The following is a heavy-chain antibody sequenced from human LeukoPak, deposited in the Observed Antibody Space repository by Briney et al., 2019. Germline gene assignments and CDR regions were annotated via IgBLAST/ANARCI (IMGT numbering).Heavy chain of an antibody. CDR1: GFTFSNYA. Sequence: GGSLRLSCAASGFTFSNYAMIWVRQAPGKGLEWVSIISGSGGSTYYADSVKGRFTISRDNSNNTLYLQMNSLRAEDTAVYYCAKENRYCSSTSCYPVLDYWGQGTLVTVSS. D-gene: IGHD2-2*01. CDR2: ISGSGGST. V-gene: IGHV3-23*01. J-gene: IGHJ4*02. CDR3: AKENRYCSSTSCYPVLDY.